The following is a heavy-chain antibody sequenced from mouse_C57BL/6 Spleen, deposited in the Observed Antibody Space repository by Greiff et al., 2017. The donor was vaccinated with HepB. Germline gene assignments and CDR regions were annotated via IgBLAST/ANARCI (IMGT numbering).Heavy chain of an antibody. CDR1: GYSITSGYG. J-gene: IGHJ2*01. CDR2: ISYSGST. D-gene: IGHD1-2*01. Sequence: VQLKESGPGLVKPSQSLSLTCTVTGYSITSGYGWNWIRQFPGNKLEWMGYISYSGSTNYNPSLKSRISITRDKSKNQFFLHLNSVTTEDTAAYYCARTARIQYWGQGTTLTVSS. V-gene: IGHV3-2*02. CDR3: ARTARIQY.